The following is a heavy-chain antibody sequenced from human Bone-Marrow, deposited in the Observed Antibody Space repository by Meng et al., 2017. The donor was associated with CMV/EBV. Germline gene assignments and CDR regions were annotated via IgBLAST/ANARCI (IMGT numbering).Heavy chain of an antibody. Sequence: GGSLRLSCTASGFIFGDYAVTWVRQAPGKGLEWVGFIRSNTYGGTAEYAASVKGRFTISSDDSKSTAYLQMNSLKTEDTALYYCTRDLRPYYYESSAFDYWGQGTLVTVSS. D-gene: IGHD3-22*01. CDR1: GFIFGDYA. V-gene: IGHV3-49*04. J-gene: IGHJ4*02. CDR3: TRDLRPYYYESSAFDY. CDR2: IRSNTYGGTA.